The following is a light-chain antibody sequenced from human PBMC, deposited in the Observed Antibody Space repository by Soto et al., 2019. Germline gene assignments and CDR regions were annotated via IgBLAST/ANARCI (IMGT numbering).Light chain of an antibody. CDR1: QSVFYSSNNKNY. Sequence: DIVMTQSPDSLAVSLGERATINCKSSQSVFYSSNNKNYLAWYQQKPGQPPKLLIYWASTRESGVPDRFSGSGSGTDFTLTISSLEAEDVAVYYCHQYYSTLWTFGQGTKVEIK. CDR2: WAS. CDR3: HQYYSTLWT. V-gene: IGKV4-1*01. J-gene: IGKJ1*01.